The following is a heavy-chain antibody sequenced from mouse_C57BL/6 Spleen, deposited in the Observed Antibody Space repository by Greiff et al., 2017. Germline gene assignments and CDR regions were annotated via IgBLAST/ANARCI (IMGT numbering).Heavy chain of an antibody. D-gene: IGHD1-1*01. J-gene: IGHJ2*01. CDR2: INPNNGGT. CDR3: ARNYYGSSYYFDH. Sequence: VQLQQSGPELVKPGASVKISCKASGYTFTDYYMNWVKQSHGKSLEWIGDINPNNGGTSYNQKFKGKATLTVDKSSSTAYMELRSLTSEDSAVYYCARNYYGSSYYFDHWGQGTTLTVSS. CDR1: GYTFTDYY. V-gene: IGHV1-26*01.